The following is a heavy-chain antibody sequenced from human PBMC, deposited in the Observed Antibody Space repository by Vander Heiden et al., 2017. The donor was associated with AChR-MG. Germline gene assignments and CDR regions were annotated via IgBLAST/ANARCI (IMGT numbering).Heavy chain of an antibody. V-gene: IGHV3-23*01. D-gene: IGHD6-19*01. CDR2: ISGSGGST. CDR3: AKTQWLEPSVDY. J-gene: IGHJ4*02. Sequence: EVQLLESGGGLVQPGGSLRPSCEASGFTCSSYAMGWVRQAPGKGLEWVSAISGSGGSTYYADSVKGRFTISRDNSKNTLYLQMNSLRAEDTAVYYCAKTQWLEPSVDYWGQGTLVTVSS. CDR1: GFTCSSYA.